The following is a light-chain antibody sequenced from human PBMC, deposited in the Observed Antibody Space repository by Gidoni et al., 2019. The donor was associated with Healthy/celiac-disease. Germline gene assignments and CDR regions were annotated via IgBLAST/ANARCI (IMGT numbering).Light chain of an antibody. CDR2: EVS. V-gene: IGLV2-14*01. CDR3: SSYTSSSTYV. J-gene: IGLJ1*01. Sequence: QSALTQPASVSGSPGQSITISCTGTSSDVGGYNYVSWYQQHPGKAPKLMIYEVSNRPSGVPDRFSGSKSGNTASLTISGLQADDEADYYCSSYTSSSTYVFGTWTKVTVL. CDR1: SSDVGGYNY.